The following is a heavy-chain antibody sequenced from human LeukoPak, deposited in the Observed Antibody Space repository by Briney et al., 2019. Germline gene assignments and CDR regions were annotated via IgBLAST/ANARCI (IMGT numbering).Heavy chain of an antibody. Sequence: SETLSLTCTVFGYSISSAYSWGWIRQPPGKGLEWIGSTYHNGNTYYNSSLKSRVTISVDTSKNQFSLKLSSVTAADTAVYYCARAHYYDSSGYYRPRIFDIWGQGTMVTVSS. V-gene: IGHV4-38-2*02. J-gene: IGHJ3*02. CDR2: TYHNGNT. CDR1: GYSISSAYS. D-gene: IGHD3-22*01. CDR3: ARAHYYDSSGYYRPRIFDI.